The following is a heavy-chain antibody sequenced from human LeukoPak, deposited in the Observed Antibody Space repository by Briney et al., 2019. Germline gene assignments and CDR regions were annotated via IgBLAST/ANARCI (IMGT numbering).Heavy chain of an antibody. Sequence: GGSLRLSCAASGFTFSSYSMNWVRQAPGKGLEWVSYISSSSSTIYYADSVKGRFTISRDNAKNSLYLQMNSLRAEDTAVYYCAADPGAYDSSGSGYWGQGTLVTVSS. J-gene: IGHJ4*02. D-gene: IGHD3-22*01. CDR2: ISSSSSTI. V-gene: IGHV3-48*04. CDR3: AADPGAYDSSGSGY. CDR1: GFTFSSYS.